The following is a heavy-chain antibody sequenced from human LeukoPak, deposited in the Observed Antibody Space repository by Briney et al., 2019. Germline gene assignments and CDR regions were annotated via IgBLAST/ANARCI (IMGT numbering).Heavy chain of an antibody. CDR1: GGSISSGSYY. CDR3: ARDWDGYNYNFDY. V-gene: IGHV4-61*02. CDR2: IYTSGST. Sequence: SETLSLTCTVSGGSISSGSYYWSWLRQPAGKGLEWLGRIYTSGSTNYNPSLKSRVTISVGTSKNQFSLKLSSVTAADTAVYYCARDWDGYNYNFDYWGQGTLVTVSS. J-gene: IGHJ4*02. D-gene: IGHD5-24*01.